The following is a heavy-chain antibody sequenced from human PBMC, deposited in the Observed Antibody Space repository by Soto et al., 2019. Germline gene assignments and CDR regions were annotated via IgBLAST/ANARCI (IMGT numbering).Heavy chain of an antibody. CDR1: GYTFTNYG. D-gene: IGHD6-13*01. J-gene: IGHJ6*02. CDR3: ARSPGYSASWGYFYYGMKI. V-gene: IGHV1-18*01. Sequence: QVQLVQSGAELKKPGASVKVSCKASGYTFTNYGISWVRQAPGQGLEWMGWINAYYGNTKYAQKLQGRVTMTKDTSTSTAYMELTSLRSDDTAVYYSARSPGYSASWGYFYYGMKIWGQGTTVIVSS. CDR2: INAYYGNT.